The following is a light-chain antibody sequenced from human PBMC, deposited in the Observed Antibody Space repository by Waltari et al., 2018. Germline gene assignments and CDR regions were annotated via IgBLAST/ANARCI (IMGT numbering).Light chain of an antibody. CDR3: SSYTSSSYVV. J-gene: IGLJ2*01. V-gene: IGLV2-14*01. CDR2: EVS. CDR1: SSDVGGYNY. Sequence: QSALTQPASVSGSPGQSITISCPGTSSDVGGYNYIYWYQQHPGKAPKLMIYEVSNRPSGVSNRFSGSKSGNTASLTISGLQAEDEADYYCSSYTSSSYVVFGGGTKLTVL.